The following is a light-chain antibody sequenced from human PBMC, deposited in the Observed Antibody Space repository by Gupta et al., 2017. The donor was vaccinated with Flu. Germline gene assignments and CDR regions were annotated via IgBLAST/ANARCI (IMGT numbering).Light chain of an antibody. J-gene: IGKJ3*01. Sequence: GERATLSCRASQSVSSNLAWYQQKPGQSPRLLIYGASTRATGIPARFSGSGSGTEFTLTISSLQSEDFAVYYCQHYNNWPYTFGPGTKVEIK. CDR3: QHYNNWPYT. CDR1: QSVSSN. V-gene: IGKV3-15*01. CDR2: GAS.